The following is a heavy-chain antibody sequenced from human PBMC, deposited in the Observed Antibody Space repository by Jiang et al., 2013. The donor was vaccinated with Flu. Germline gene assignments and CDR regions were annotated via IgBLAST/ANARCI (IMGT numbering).Heavy chain of an antibody. CDR2: INVGNIDT. V-gene: IGHV1-3*01. CDR1: GYIFANYA. D-gene: IGHD3-10*01. CDR3: TRRAPRXSGTGEPPDVP. J-gene: IGHJ6*01. Sequence: HSGAEVKKPGASVKLSCKAFGYIFANYAIHWLRQAPGQRFEWMGWINVGNIDTKYSESFQGRVTITRDISATTVHMELNSLTSEDTAVYYCTRRAPRXSGTGEPPDVPWGPGAT.